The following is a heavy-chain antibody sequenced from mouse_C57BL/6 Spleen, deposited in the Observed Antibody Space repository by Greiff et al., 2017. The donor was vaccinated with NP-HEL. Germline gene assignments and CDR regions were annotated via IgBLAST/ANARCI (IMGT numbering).Heavy chain of an antibody. CDR1: GYAFSSSW. J-gene: IGHJ4*01. CDR3: ARSVDGYSLAMDY. V-gene: IGHV1-82*01. Sequence: QVQLQQSGPELVKPGASVKISCKASGYAFSSSWMNWVKQRPGKGLEWIGRIYPGDGDTNYNGKFKGKATLTADNSSSKAYMQLSSLTSEDSAVYFCARSVDGYSLAMDYWGQGTSVTVSS. CDR2: IYPGDGDT. D-gene: IGHD2-3*01.